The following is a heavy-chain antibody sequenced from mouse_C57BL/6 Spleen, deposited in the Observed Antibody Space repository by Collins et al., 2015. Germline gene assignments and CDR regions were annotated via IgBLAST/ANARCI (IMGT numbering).Heavy chain of an antibody. CDR1: GYSITSGYY. D-gene: IGHD2-4*01. J-gene: IGHJ4*01. V-gene: IGHV3-6*02. CDR3: ARGMITTAMDY. Sequence: DVQLQESGPGLVKPSQSLSLTRSVTGYSITSGYYWNWIRQFPGNKLEWMGYISYDGTNNYNPSLKNRVSITRDTSKNQFFLKLSSVTTEDTTTYYCARGMITTAMDYWGQGTSVTVSS. CDR2: ISYDGTN.